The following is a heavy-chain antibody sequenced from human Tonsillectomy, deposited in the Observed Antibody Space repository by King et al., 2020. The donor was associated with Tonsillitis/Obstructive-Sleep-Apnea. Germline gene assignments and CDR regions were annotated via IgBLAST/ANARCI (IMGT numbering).Heavy chain of an antibody. Sequence: QLQESGPGLVKPSETLSLTCTVSGCSISSYYWSWIRQPPGKGLEWVAYMYYSGSTNSNPSLKSRVTISRDPSKNQLSLRLGSVTAADTAMYYCARVIAVRVEDDYFYMDGWGKGTSVFVSS. CDR2: MYYSGST. D-gene: IGHD6-19*01. CDR3: ARVIAVRVEDDYFYMDG. V-gene: IGHV4-59*01. J-gene: IGHJ6*03. CDR1: GCSISSYY.